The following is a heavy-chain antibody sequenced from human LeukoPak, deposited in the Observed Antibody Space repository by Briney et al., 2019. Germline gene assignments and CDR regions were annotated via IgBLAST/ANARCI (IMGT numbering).Heavy chain of an antibody. CDR2: ISWNSGSI. CDR3: ARGGYYYDSSGYFRDFDY. CDR1: GFTFDDYA. D-gene: IGHD3-22*01. V-gene: IGHV3-9*01. Sequence: GGSLRLSCAASGFTFDDYAMRWVRHAAGKGLEWVSGISWNSGSIEYADSVKRRFTLSRDNAKNSLYLQMNSLRAEDTALYYCARGGYYYDSSGYFRDFDYWGQGTLVTVSS. J-gene: IGHJ4*02.